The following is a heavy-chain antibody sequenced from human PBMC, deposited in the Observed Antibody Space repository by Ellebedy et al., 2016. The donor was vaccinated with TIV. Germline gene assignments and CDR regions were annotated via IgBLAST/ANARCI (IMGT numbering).Heavy chain of an antibody. J-gene: IGHJ4*02. CDR2: IRNDGNNA. Sequence: GESLKISCAASGFTFRSYGMHWVRQAPGKGLEWVAAIRNDGNNAYYADSVKGRFTISKENSKNTLYLQMNSLRAEDTAVYFCARSRGVSYWGQGTLVTVSS. D-gene: IGHD2-8*01. CDR3: ARSRGVSY. CDR1: GFTFRSYG. V-gene: IGHV3-33*01.